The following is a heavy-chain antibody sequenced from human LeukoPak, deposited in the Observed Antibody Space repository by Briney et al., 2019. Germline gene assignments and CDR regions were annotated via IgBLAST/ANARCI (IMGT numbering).Heavy chain of an antibody. CDR3: ARIPYYYGSGFF. CDR1: GGSISSYY. CDR2: IYYSGST. D-gene: IGHD3-10*01. J-gene: IGHJ4*02. Sequence: SETLSLTCTVSGGSISSYYWNWIRQPPGKGLEWIGSIYYSGSTYYNPSLKSRVTISVDTSKNQFSLKLSSVTAADTAVYYCARIPYYYGSGFFWGQGTLVTVSS. V-gene: IGHV4-59*12.